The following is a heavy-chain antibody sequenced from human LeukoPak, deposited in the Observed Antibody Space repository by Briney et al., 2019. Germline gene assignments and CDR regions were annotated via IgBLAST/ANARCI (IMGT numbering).Heavy chain of an antibody. Sequence: GGSLRLSCAASGFTFTSYWMSWVRQAPGKGLEWAANIKPDGSEKYYVDSVKGRFTISRDNAKNSLYLQMNSLRAEDTAVYYCARDYYYGSGSYLKWGQGTLVTVSS. CDR1: GFTFTSYW. D-gene: IGHD3-10*01. CDR2: IKPDGSEK. J-gene: IGHJ4*02. V-gene: IGHV3-7*01. CDR3: ARDYYYGSGSYLK.